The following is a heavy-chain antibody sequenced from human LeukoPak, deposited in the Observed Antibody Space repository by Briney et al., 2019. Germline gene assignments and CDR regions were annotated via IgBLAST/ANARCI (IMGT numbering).Heavy chain of an antibody. V-gene: IGHV4-34*01. CDR3: LLNYDILTGYYTDY. CDR2: INHSGST. Sequence: SETLSLTCAVYGGSFCGYYWSWIRQPPGKGLEWIGEINHSGSTNYNPSLKSRVTISVDTSKNQFSLKLSSVTAADTAVYYCLLNYDILTGYYTDYWGQGTLVTVSS. CDR1: GGSFCGYY. J-gene: IGHJ4*02. D-gene: IGHD3-9*01.